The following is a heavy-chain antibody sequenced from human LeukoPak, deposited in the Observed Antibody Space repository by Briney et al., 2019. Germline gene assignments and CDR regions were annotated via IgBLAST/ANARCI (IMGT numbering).Heavy chain of an antibody. CDR2: ITGSSTWT. D-gene: IGHD7-27*01. V-gene: IGHV3-23*01. Sequence: GGSLRLSCAASGFAFRTYGMACVREAPGKGLGWVSGITGSSTWTYYADSVKGRFTISRDNSKNTLHLQMDSLRAEDTAICYCARELVSLGTGYFDLWGRGTLVTVSS. CDR1: GFAFRTYG. J-gene: IGHJ2*01. CDR3: ARELVSLGTGYFDL.